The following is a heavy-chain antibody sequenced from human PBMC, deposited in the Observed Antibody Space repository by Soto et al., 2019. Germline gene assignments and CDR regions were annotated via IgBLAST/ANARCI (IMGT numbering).Heavy chain of an antibody. D-gene: IGHD5-12*01. CDR2: IYYSGST. CDR1: GGSISSGGYY. J-gene: IGHJ4*02. CDR3: ERDSMRVATISPFFDY. V-gene: IGHV4-31*03. Sequence: SETLSLTCTVSGGSISSGGYYWSWIRQHPGKGLEWIGYIYYSGSTYYNPSLKSRVTISVDTSKNQFSLKLSSVTAADTAVYYCERDSMRVATISPFFDYWGQGTLVTVSS.